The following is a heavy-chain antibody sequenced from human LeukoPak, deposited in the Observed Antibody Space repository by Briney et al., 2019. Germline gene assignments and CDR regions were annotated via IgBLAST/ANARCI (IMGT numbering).Heavy chain of an antibody. CDR1: GDSVSSNSAA. D-gene: IGHD6-6*01. V-gene: IGHV6-1*01. J-gene: IGHJ6*03. CDR3: ARVVSSSPNSYYYYMDV. Sequence: SQTLSLTCAISGDSVSSNSAAWNWIRQSPARGLEWLGRTYYRSKWYNDYAVSVKSRITINPDTSKNQFSLQLNSVTPEDTAVYYCARVVSSSPNSYYYYMDVWGKGTTVTVSS. CDR2: TYYRSKWYN.